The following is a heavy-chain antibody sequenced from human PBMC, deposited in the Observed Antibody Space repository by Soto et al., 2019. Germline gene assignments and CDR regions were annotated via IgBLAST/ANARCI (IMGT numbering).Heavy chain of an antibody. Sequence: QVQLQESGPGLVKPSQTLSLTCTVSGGSISSGGYYWSWIRQHPGRGLEWIGYIYYSGSTYYNPCLKSXXTMSVHTPKIQFHLKLSSVTAAETAVYYCARSVFPWGQGTLVTVSS. V-gene: IGHV4-31*03. CDR2: IYYSGST. CDR1: GGSISSGGYY. CDR3: ARSVFP. J-gene: IGHJ5*02.